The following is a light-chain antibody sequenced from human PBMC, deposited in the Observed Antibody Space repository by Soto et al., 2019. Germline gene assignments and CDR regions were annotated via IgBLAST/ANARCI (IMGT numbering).Light chain of an antibody. CDR3: HQTYNTPRT. Sequence: DIQLTQSPSSLSASVGDRVSITCRASQSISNYLNWYQQKPGKAPKVLIYSASGLQSGVPSRFSGRGSGTNFTLTISNLQPEDFATYYCHQTYNTPRTFGQGTKVEIK. V-gene: IGKV1-39*01. CDR2: SAS. CDR1: QSISNY. J-gene: IGKJ1*01.